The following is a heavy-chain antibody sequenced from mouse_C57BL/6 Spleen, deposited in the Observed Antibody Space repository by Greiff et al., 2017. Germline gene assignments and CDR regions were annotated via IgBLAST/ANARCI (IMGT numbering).Heavy chain of an antibody. V-gene: IGHV5-17*01. J-gene: IGHJ2*01. CDR3: ARDGPYYFDY. D-gene: IGHD1-2*01. CDR1: GFTFSDYG. Sequence: EVKLVESGGGLVKPGGSLKLSCAASGFTFSDYGMHWVRQAPEKGLEWVAYISSGSSTIYYADTVKGRFTISRDNAKNTLFLQMTSLRSEDTAMDYCARDGPYYFDYWGQGTTRTVSS. CDR2: ISSGSSTI.